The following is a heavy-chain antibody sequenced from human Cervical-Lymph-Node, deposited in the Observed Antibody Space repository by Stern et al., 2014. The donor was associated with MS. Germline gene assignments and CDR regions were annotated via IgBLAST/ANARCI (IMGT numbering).Heavy chain of an antibody. CDR1: GFTFSDHY. Sequence: EVQLVESGGGLVRPGGSLRLSCAVSGFTFSDHYMDWVRQAPGKGLEWVGRSRNKPNSYTTEYAASVRGRFTVSRDDSKNLLYLQMNSLKTDDTAVYYCARGFHPFDSWGQGTLVTVSS. CDR3: ARGFHPFDS. J-gene: IGHJ4*02. V-gene: IGHV3-72*01. CDR2: SRNKPNSYTT.